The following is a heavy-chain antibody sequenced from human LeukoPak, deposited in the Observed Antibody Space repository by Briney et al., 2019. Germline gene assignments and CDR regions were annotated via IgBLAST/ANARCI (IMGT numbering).Heavy chain of an antibody. V-gene: IGHV4-34*01. Sequence: PSETLSLTCAVYGGSFSGYYWSWIRQPPGKGLEWIGEINHSGSTNYNPSLKSRVTISVDTSKNQFSLKLSSVTAADTAVYYCARTTRISRRPFDYWGQGTLVTVSS. CDR3: ARTTRISRRPFDY. D-gene: IGHD2/OR15-2a*01. CDR1: GGSFSGYY. CDR2: INHSGST. J-gene: IGHJ4*02.